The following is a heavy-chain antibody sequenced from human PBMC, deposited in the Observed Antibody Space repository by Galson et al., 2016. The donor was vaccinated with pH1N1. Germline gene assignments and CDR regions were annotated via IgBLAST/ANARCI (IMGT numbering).Heavy chain of an antibody. CDR2: ISGSGGST. CDR1: GFTLSSYA. J-gene: IGHJ3*02. V-gene: IGHV3-23*01. D-gene: IGHD2/OR15-2a*01. CDR3: AKTLTHDEIYDAFDI. Sequence: SLRLSCAASGFTLSSYAMRWVRQAPGKGLEWVSAISGSGGSTYYADSVKGRFTIPRDNSKNTLYLQMNSLRAEDTAVYYCAKTLTHDEIYDAFDIWGQGTMVTVSS.